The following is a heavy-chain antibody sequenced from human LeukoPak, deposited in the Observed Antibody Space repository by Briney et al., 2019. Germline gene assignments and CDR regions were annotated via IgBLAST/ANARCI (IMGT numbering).Heavy chain of an antibody. CDR2: INPNSGGT. Sequence: ASVKISCKASGYTFTGYYMHWVRHAPGQGLEWMGWINPNSGGTNYAQKFQGRVTMARDTSISTAYMELRRLRSDDTAVYYGTREGTRIAVAALNRVVDYCGQGTVVTVSS. CDR3: TREGTRIAVAALNRVVDY. V-gene: IGHV1-2*02. CDR1: GYTFTGYY. D-gene: IGHD6-19*01. J-gene: IGHJ4*02.